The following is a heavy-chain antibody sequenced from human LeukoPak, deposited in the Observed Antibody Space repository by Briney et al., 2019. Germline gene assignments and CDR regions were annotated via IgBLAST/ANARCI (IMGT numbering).Heavy chain of an antibody. D-gene: IGHD6-6*01. CDR1: GGSSSSYY. CDR3: ARDPSSSSEPYYFDY. V-gene: IGHV4-59*01. Sequence: SETLSLTCTVSGGSSSSYYWSWIRQPPGKGLEWIGYIYYSGGPNYNPSLKSRVTISVDTSKNQFSLKLSSVTAADTAVYYCARDPSSSSEPYYFDYWGQGTLVTVSS. J-gene: IGHJ4*02. CDR2: IYYSGGP.